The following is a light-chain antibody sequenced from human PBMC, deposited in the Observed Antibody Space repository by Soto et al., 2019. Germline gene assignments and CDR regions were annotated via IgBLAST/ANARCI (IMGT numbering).Light chain of an antibody. Sequence: DIQMTQSPSTLSASVGDRVTITCRASQSITSWLTWYQQKPGKAPKVLIYKASSLGSGVPSRFSGSGSGTEFTLTISSLQPDDFATYYCQQHNNYPLTFGGGTKVEIK. J-gene: IGKJ4*01. V-gene: IGKV1-5*03. CDR3: QQHNNYPLT. CDR2: KAS. CDR1: QSITSW.